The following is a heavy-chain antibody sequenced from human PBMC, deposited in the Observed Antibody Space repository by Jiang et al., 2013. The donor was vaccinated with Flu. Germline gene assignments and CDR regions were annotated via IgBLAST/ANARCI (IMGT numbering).Heavy chain of an antibody. CDR3: ARAEAVAGTPIDY. CDR2: IYYSGST. Sequence: LLKPSETLSLTCTVSGGSISSYYWSWIRQPPGKGLEWIGYIYYSGSTNYNPSLKSRVTISVDTSKNQFSLKLSSVTAADTAVYYCARAEAVAGTPIDYWGQGTLVTVSS. V-gene: IGHV4-59*01. J-gene: IGHJ4*02. D-gene: IGHD6-19*01. CDR1: GGSISSYY.